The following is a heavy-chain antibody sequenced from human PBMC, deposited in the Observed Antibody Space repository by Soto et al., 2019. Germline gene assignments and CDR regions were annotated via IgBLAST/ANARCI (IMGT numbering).Heavy chain of an antibody. CDR2: INPNSGGT. J-gene: IGHJ6*02. D-gene: IGHD1-26*01. CDR1: GYTFTGYY. Sequence: QVQLVQSGAEVKKPGASVKVSCKASGYTFTGYYMHWVRQAPGQGLEWMGWINPNSGGTNYAQKFQGWVTMTRDTSISTAYTELSRLRSDDTAVYYCARGSSFSGKPVGATSNGYYYYGMDVWGQGTTVTVSS. CDR3: ARGSSFSGKPVGATSNGYYYYGMDV. V-gene: IGHV1-2*04.